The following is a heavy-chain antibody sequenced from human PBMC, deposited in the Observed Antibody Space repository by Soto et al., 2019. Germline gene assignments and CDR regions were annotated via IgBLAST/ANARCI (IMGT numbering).Heavy chain of an antibody. CDR3: ARDVGGGSSSTDYYYYYGMDV. Sequence: PSETLSLTCTVSGGSISSGGYYWSWIRQHPGKGLECIVYIFYSGSTYYNPSLKSRVTTSVDTSKNQFSLKLSSVTAADTAVYYCARDVGGGSSSTDYYYYYGMDVWGQGTTVTVSS. CDR1: GGSISSGGYY. J-gene: IGHJ6*02. CDR2: IFYSGST. V-gene: IGHV4-31*03. D-gene: IGHD6-13*01.